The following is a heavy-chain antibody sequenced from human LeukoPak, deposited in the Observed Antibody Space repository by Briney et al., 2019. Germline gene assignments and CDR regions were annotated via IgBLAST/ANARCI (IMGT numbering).Heavy chain of an antibody. CDR3: VKDDGWVQYAN. CDR1: GFIFSHHG. CDR2: IRADAVTT. Sequence: GGSLRLSCATSGFIFSHHGMNWVRQAPGKGLEWVSGIRADAVTTYYAGSVKGRFIISRDNSKNTVYLQMNSLSAEDAAVYYCVKDDGWVQYANWGQGTLVTVSS. D-gene: IGHD5-24*01. V-gene: IGHV3-23*01. J-gene: IGHJ4*02.